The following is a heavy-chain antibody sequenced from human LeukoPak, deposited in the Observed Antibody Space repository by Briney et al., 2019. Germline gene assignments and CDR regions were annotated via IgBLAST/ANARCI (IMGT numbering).Heavy chain of an antibody. CDR1: GFTFSSYW. Sequence: GGSLRLSCAASGFTFSSYWMSWVRQAPGKGLEWVANIKQDGSEKYYVDPVKGRFTISRDNAKNSLYLQMNSLRAEDTAVYYCARSGYSYGYAFDYWGQGTLVTVSS. D-gene: IGHD5-18*01. CDR3: ARSGYSYGYAFDY. CDR2: IKQDGSEK. J-gene: IGHJ4*02. V-gene: IGHV3-7*01.